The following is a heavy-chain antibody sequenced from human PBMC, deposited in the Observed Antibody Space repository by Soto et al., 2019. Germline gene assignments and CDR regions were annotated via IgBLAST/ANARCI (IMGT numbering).Heavy chain of an antibody. V-gene: IGHV4-31*03. J-gene: IGHJ6*02. D-gene: IGHD3-10*01. CDR1: GGSISSGGYY. Sequence: QVQLQESGPGLVKPSQTLSLTCTVSGGSISSGGYYWSWIRQHPGKGLEGIGYIYYSGSTYYNPSLKSRVTISVATSKNQFSLTLSSVTAADTAVYYCARDYGSGDYYYGMDVWGQGTTVTVSS. CDR2: IYYSGST. CDR3: ARDYGSGDYYYGMDV.